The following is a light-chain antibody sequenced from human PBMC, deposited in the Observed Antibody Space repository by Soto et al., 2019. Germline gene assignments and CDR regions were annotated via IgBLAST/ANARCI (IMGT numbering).Light chain of an antibody. CDR3: QQSLNPKT. CDR2: GAS. Sequence: ILLTQSPGTLSLSPGERATLSCRASESVSSIYVAWYQQKPGQAPTFLIYGASTRATGIPDRFSGSGSGTDFTLTIDRLEPEDFAVYYCQQSLNPKTFGQGTKVDIK. J-gene: IGKJ1*01. V-gene: IGKV3-20*01. CDR1: ESVSSIY.